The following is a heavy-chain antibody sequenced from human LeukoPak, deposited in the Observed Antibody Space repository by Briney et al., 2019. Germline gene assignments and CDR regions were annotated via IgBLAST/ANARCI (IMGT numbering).Heavy chain of an antibody. J-gene: IGHJ4*02. CDR2: IIPIFGTA. CDR3: ARGGSGYSSGWSLPLFDY. CDR1: GGTFSSYA. D-gene: IGHD6-19*01. Sequence: ASVKVSCKASGGTFSSYAISWVRQAPGQGLEWMGGIIPIFGTANYAQKFQGRVTITADESTSTAYMELSSLRSEDTAVYYCARGGSGYSSGWSLPLFDYWGQGTLVTVSS. V-gene: IGHV1-69*13.